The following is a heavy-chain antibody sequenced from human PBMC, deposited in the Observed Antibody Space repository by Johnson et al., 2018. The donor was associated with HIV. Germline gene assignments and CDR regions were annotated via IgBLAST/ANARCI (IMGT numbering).Heavy chain of an antibody. CDR3: AKAGQMVAATSAFDI. CDR1: HFTFGAYA. D-gene: IGHD2-15*01. Sequence: QMQLVESGGGVVQPGKSLRLSCAASHFTFGAYAIHWVRLAPGKGLEWVAVASYDGDNKYYPGSVKGRFTISRENAKNSLYLQMNSLRAEDTAVYYCAKAGQMVAATSAFDIWGQGTMVTVSS. J-gene: IGHJ3*02. CDR2: ASYDGDNK. V-gene: IGHV3-30*18.